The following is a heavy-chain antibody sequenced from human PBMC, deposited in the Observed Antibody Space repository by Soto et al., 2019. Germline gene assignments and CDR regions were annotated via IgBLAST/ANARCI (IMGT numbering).Heavy chain of an antibody. CDR2: IYYSGST. V-gene: IGHV4-31*03. J-gene: IGHJ4*02. CDR1: GGSISSGGYY. D-gene: IGHD2-21*02. Sequence: SETLSLTCTVSGGSISSGGYYWSWIRQHPGKGLEWIGYIYYSGSTYYNPSLKSRVTISVDTSKNQFSLKLSSVTAADTAVYYCARESRLGVVTADFDYWGQGTLVTVSS. CDR3: ARESRLGVVTADFDY.